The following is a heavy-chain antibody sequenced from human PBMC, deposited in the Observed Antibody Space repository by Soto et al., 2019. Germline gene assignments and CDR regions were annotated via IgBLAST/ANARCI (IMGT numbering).Heavy chain of an antibody. CDR1: GGTFSRHA. Sequence: QVQLVQSGAEVRKPGSSVKVSCKASGGTFSRHAISWVRQAPGQGLEWMGGIIPIFGTANHAQKFRGRVTIIADESTSTVYTELSSLRSEDTAMYYCARGWGYDSNDYYYAYWGQGTLVIVSS. J-gene: IGHJ4*02. CDR3: ARGWGYDSNDYYYAY. D-gene: IGHD3-22*01. CDR2: IIPIFGTA. V-gene: IGHV1-69*01.